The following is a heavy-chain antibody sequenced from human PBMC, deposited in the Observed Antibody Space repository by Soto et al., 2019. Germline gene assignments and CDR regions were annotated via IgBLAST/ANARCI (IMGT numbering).Heavy chain of an antibody. CDR1: GFTFSSYA. Sequence: EVQLLESGGGLVQPGGSLRLSCAASGFTFSSYAMSWVRQAPGKGLEWVSTISSSGGSTHYADSVKGRFTISRDNSKNSLYLLTNSRRAEDTAVYCCVKFYGGISARSFPIDPWGQGTLVTVS. CDR2: ISSSGGST. CDR3: VKFYGGISARSFPIDP. J-gene: IGHJ5*02. D-gene: IGHD2-15*01. V-gene: IGHV3-23*01.